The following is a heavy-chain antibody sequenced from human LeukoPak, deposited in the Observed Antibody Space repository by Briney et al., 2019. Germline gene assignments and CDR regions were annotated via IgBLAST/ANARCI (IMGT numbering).Heavy chain of an antibody. J-gene: IGHJ3*02. CDR3: ALGVVVTAIPNLDAFDM. CDR1: GYSFTSYW. Sequence: GESLKISCKGSGYSFTSYWIGWVRQVPGKGLEWMGIIYPGDSDSRYSPSFQGQVTISADKSISTAYLQWSSLKASDTATYYCALGVVVTAIPNLDAFDMWGQGTMVTVSS. CDR2: IYPGDSDS. V-gene: IGHV5-51*01. D-gene: IGHD2-21*02.